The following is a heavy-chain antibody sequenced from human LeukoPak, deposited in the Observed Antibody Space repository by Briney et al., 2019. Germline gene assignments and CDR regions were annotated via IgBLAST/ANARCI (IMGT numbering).Heavy chain of an antibody. Sequence: PSETLSLTCTVSAASFISSSHDWGWIRQSPGKGLEWIGTVYYGRTTYYNPSLDGRVTISLDTSANHFSLQLNSVTAADTAVYYCVRHDGRGGATMGAFDSWGQGSLVTVSS. V-gene: IGHV4-39*01. CDR2: VYYGRTT. D-gene: IGHD5-12*01. CDR3: VRHDGRGGATMGAFDS. J-gene: IGHJ5*01. CDR1: AASFISSSHD.